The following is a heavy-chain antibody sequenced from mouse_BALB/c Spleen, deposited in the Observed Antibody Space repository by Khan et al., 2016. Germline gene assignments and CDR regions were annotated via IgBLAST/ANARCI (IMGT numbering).Heavy chain of an antibody. Sequence: QVQLQQSGTELPRPGASVKLSCKASGYTFTDYYVNWVKQRTGQGLEWIGEIFPGSGSTSYNEKFKGTATLTADTSSSTDYIQLSSLTSDDSAVYFCARSYYGYFAMDYWGHGTSVTVSS. J-gene: IGHJ4*01. D-gene: IGHD1-2*01. V-gene: IGHV1-77*01. CDR1: GYTFTDYY. CDR2: IFPGSGST. CDR3: ARSYYGYFAMDY.